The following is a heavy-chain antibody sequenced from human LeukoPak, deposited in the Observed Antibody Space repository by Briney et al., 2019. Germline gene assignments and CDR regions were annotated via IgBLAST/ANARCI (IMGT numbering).Heavy chain of an antibody. CDR3: ASPQYGDFYFDY. CDR2: ISPSTGGT. Sequence: ASVTVSCKASGYTFIVYYIHWVRQAPGQGLEWMGWISPSTGGTNYAQKFQGRVIMTRDMSTATAYMELRRLSSDDTAVYFCASPQYGDFYFDYWGQGTLVTVAS. V-gene: IGHV1-2*02. CDR1: GYTFIVYY. J-gene: IGHJ4*02. D-gene: IGHD2-21*02.